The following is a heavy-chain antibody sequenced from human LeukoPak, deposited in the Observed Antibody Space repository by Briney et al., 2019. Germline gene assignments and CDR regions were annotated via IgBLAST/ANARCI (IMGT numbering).Heavy chain of an antibody. CDR1: GFTFKNYA. D-gene: IGHD3-10*01. V-gene: IGHV3-23*01. CDR2: ISGDAVTS. J-gene: IGHJ6*02. CDR3: ANEHYNGSGTGMDV. Sequence: GGSLRLSCAASGFTFKNYAMNWVRQSPGQGLEWVSTISGDAVTSWYADSVKGRFTISRDSSKNTMYLQMNSLRAEDTAVYYCANEHYNGSGTGMDVWGQGTTVTVSS.